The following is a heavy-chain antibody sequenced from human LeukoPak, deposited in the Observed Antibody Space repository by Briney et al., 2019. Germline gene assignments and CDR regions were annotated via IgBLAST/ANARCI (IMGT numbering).Heavy chain of an antibody. D-gene: IGHD2-15*01. CDR2: INPNSGGT. Sequence: GASVKVSCKASGYTFTGYYMHWVRQAPGQGLEWMGWINPNSGGTNYAQKFQGRVTMTRDTSISTAYMELSRLRSDDTAVYYCAREGEYCSGGSCYSAYWGQGTLVTVSS. CDR3: AREGEYCSGGSCYSAY. J-gene: IGHJ4*02. V-gene: IGHV1-2*02. CDR1: GYTFTGYY.